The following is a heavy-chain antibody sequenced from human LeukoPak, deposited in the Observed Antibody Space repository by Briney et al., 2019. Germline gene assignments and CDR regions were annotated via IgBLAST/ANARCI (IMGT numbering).Heavy chain of an antibody. V-gene: IGHV1-18*01. J-gene: IGHJ4*02. CDR2: ISAYNGNT. Sequence: GASVKVSCKASGYTFTSYGISWVRQAPGQGLEWMGWISAYNGNTNYAQKLQGRVTTTTDTSTSTAYMELRSLRSDDTAVYYCARDRRYYYDSSGHTPGGYWGQGTLVTVSS. CDR3: ARDRRYYYDSSGHTPGGY. CDR1: GYTFTSYG. D-gene: IGHD3-22*01.